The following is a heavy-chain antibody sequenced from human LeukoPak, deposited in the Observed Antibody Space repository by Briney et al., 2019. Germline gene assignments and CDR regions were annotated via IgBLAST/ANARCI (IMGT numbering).Heavy chain of an antibody. V-gene: IGHV1-2*02. D-gene: IGHD1-26*01. J-gene: IGHJ4*02. Sequence: ASVKVSFKASGYTFTEYYMHWVRQAPGQGLEWMGWINPHSGGTDHAQKFQGRVTMTRDTSISTAYMELSRLRSAGTAVYYCTRDMDSGPDFFDYWGRGTLVTVSS. CDR3: TRDMDSGPDFFDY. CDR1: GYTFTEYY. CDR2: INPHSGGT.